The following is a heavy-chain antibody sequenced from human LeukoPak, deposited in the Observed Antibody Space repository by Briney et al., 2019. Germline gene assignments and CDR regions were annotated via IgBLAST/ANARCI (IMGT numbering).Heavy chain of an antibody. D-gene: IGHD5-18*01. CDR3: AKESLRGHSYGFDN. V-gene: IGHV3-23*01. J-gene: IGHJ4*02. CDR2: ISVGSDIT. CDR1: GFTFSNYA. Sequence: GGSLRLSCEASGFTFSNYAMNWVRQAPGKGLQWVSTISVGSDITYYADSVKGRFTISRDNDKNTLYLQMNSLRAGDTALYYCAKESLRGHSYGFDNWGQGTLVTVSS.